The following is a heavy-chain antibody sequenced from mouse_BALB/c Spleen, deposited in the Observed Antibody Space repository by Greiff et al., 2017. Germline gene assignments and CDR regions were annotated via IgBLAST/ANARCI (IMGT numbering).Heavy chain of an antibody. D-gene: IGHD2-14*01. CDR3: TRSTYYRSVYYFDY. CDR1: GYSFTSYW. V-gene: IGHV1-5*01. Sequence: EVQLQQSGTVLARPGASVKMSCKASGYSFTSYWMHWVKQRPGQGLEWIGAIYPGNSDTSYNQKFKGKAKLTAVTSASTAYMELSSLTNEDSAVYYCTRSTYYRSVYYFDYWGQGTTLTVSS. J-gene: IGHJ2*01. CDR2: IYPGNSDT.